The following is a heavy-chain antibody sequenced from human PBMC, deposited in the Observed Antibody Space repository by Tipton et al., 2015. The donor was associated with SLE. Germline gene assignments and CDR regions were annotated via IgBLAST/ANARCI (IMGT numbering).Heavy chain of an antibody. Sequence: GLVKPSETLSLTCIVSGDSISTGPYYWGWIRQPPGKGLEWIGSLFYSGSSYYNPSLKSRVTISADTSKNQFSLKLSSVTAADTAVYYCARGLFPWELFYWGQGTLVTVSS. J-gene: IGHJ4*02. CDR3: ARGLFPWELFY. CDR1: GDSISTGPYY. D-gene: IGHD1-26*01. V-gene: IGHV4-39*07. CDR2: LFYSGSS.